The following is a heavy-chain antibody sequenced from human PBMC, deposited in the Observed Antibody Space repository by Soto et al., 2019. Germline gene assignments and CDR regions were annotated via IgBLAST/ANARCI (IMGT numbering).Heavy chain of an antibody. V-gene: IGHV3-9*01. D-gene: IGHD3-16*02. Sequence: VRLVQSGGGLVQPGRSLRLSCAASGFTFDDYAMHWVRQAPGKGLEWVSGISWNSGTIDYADSVKGRFTISRDNAKNSLYLQMSSLRAEDTALYYCGKVIGNSFYYYGLDVWGQGTAVTVSS. CDR2: ISWNSGTI. CDR1: GFTFDDYA. CDR3: GKVIGNSFYYYGLDV. J-gene: IGHJ6*02.